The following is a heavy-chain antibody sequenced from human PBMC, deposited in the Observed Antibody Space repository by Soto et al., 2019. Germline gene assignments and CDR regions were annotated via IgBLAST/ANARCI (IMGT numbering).Heavy chain of an antibody. CDR1: GGTFSSYA. D-gene: IGHD2-15*01. Sequence: SVKVSCKASGGTFSSYAISWVRQAPGQGLEWMGGIIPIFGTANYAQKFQGRVTVTADESTSTAYMELSSLRSEDTAVYYCARAVIEQIGSSSVDYFGMDVWGQGTRATVSS. V-gene: IGHV1-69*13. CDR3: ARAVIEQIGSSSVDYFGMDV. CDR2: IIPIFGTA. J-gene: IGHJ6*02.